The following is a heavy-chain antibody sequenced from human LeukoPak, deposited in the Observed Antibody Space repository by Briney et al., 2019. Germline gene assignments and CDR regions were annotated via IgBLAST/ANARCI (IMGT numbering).Heavy chain of an antibody. J-gene: IGHJ4*02. CDR3: SKVGGPRLDRGFFTYY. CDR1: GFTFSSYG. D-gene: IGHD3-10*01. CDR2: IRYDGSNK. V-gene: IGHV3-30*02. Sequence: GGSLRLSCAASGFTFSSYGMHWVRQAPGKGLEWVAFIRYDGSNKYYADSVKGRFTISRDNSKNTLYLQMNSLRAEDTAVYYCSKVGGPRLDRGFFTYYGARGPLAPVSP.